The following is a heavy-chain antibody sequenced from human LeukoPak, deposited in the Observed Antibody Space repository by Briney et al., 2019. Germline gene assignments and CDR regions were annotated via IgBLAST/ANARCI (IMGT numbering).Heavy chain of an antibody. J-gene: IGHJ6*03. CDR2: ISHDGTNK. CDR3: ARDPRIAVTGTTPYDYFFHMDV. V-gene: IGHV3-30*04. Sequence: GGSLRLSCAASGFTLSRHAVYWVRQAPGKGLEWVALISHDGTNKYYTDSVKGRFTISRDSSKNTVFLQVSTLRAQDTAVYYCARDPRIAVTGTTPYDYFFHMDVWGKGTTVTVSS. CDR1: GFTLSRHA. D-gene: IGHD6-19*01.